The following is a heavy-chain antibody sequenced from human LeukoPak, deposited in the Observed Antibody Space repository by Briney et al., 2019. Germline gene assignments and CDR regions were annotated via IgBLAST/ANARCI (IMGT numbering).Heavy chain of an antibody. CDR1: GFTFSSYW. D-gene: IGHD3-3*01. Sequence: GGSLRLSCAASGFTFSSYWKSWVRQAPGKGLEWVANIKQDGSEKYYVDSVKGRFTISRDNAKNSLYLQMNSLRAEDTAVYYCARVNNFWSGNYYMDVWGKGTTVTVSS. J-gene: IGHJ6*03. CDR2: IKQDGSEK. CDR3: ARVNNFWSGNYYMDV. V-gene: IGHV3-7*01.